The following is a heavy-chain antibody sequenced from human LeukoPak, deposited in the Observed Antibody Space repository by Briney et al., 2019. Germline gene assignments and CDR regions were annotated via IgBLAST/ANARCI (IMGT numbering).Heavy chain of an antibody. CDR2: IYWDDDK. CDR1: GFSLSTSGVG. V-gene: IGHV2-5*02. D-gene: IGHD5-12*01. J-gene: IGHJ4*02. Sequence: ESGPTLVNPTQTLTLTCTFSGFSLSTSGVGVGWIRQPPGKALEWLALIYWDDDKRYSPSLKSRLTITKDTSKNQVVLTMTNMDPVDTATYYCAHVVQLRYDSVGLFDYWGQGTLVTVSS. CDR3: AHVVQLRYDSVGLFDY.